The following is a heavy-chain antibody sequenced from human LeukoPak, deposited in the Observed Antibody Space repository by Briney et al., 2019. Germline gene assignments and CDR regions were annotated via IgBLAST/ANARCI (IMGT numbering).Heavy chain of an antibody. CDR1: GFTFSSCG. Sequence: PGRSLRLSCATSGFTFSSCGIHWVRQAPGKGLEWVALVLSDGRNNYYADSVKGRFTISRGNSKDTLYLQMNTLRPEDTAVYYCAKDHSGSGTAFEYWGQGTLVTVSS. CDR2: VLSDGRNN. J-gene: IGHJ4*02. V-gene: IGHV3-30*04. CDR3: AKDHSGSGTAFEY. D-gene: IGHD2-15*01.